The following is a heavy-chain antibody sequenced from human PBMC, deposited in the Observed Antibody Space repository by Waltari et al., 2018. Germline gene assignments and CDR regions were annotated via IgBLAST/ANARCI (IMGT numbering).Heavy chain of an antibody. CDR2: INSEGSRT. V-gene: IGHV3-74*01. J-gene: IGHJ4*02. Sequence: EVQLVESGGGLVQPGGSLRLSCAASGFTFSSYWMHWVRQAAGKGLVWVSRINSEGSRTSYADSGKGRFTISRDNAKNTLYLQMNSLRAEDTAVYYCARVLYSSGWFYAYWGQGTLVTVSS. D-gene: IGHD6-19*01. CDR1: GFTFSSYW. CDR3: ARVLYSSGWFYAY.